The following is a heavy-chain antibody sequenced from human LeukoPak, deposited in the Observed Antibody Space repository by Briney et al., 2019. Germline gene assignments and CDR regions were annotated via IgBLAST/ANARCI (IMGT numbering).Heavy chain of an antibody. D-gene: IGHD3-10*01. Sequence: PGGSLRLSCAASGFTFSSYAMSWVRQAPGKGLEWVSAISGSGGSTYYADSVKGRFTISRDNSKNTLYLQMNSLRAEDTAVYYCAKDPALLWFGELRAVLDDYWGQGTLVTVSS. J-gene: IGHJ4*02. CDR3: AKDPALLWFGELRAVLDDY. CDR2: ISGSGGST. CDR1: GFTFSSYA. V-gene: IGHV3-23*01.